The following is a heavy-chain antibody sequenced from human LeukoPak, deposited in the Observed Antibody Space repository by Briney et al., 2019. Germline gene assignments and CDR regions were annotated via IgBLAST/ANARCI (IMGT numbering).Heavy chain of an antibody. CDR2: ISSNGGST. V-gene: IGHV3-64*04. J-gene: IGHJ5*02. CDR1: GFIFSSYA. Sequence: GGSLRLSCSASGFIFSSYAMHWVRQAPGKGLEYVSGISSNGGSTYYADSVKGRFTISRDNSKNTLYLQMNSLRAEDTAVYYCAKDGFIAVAGTGNWFDPWGQGTLVTVSS. CDR3: AKDGFIAVAGTGNWFDP. D-gene: IGHD6-19*01.